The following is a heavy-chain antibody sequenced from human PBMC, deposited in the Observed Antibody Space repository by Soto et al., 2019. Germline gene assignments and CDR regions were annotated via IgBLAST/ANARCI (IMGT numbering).Heavy chain of an antibody. CDR1: GGSISSSNW. Sequence: QVQLQESGPGLVKPSGTLSLTCAVSGGSISSSNWWSWVRQPPGKGLEWVGEIYHSGSTNYNPSLKSRVTISVDHSKNQFSLKLSSVTAADTAVYYGAGRGEATEWAFDIWGQGTMVTVSS. CDR3: AGRGEATEWAFDI. J-gene: IGHJ3*02. V-gene: IGHV4-4*02. D-gene: IGHD3-10*01. CDR2: IYHSGST.